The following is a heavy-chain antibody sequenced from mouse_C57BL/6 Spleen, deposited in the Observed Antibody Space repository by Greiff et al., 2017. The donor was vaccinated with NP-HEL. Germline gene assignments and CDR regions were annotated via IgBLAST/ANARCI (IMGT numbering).Heavy chain of an antibody. Sequence: EVKLVESGPGLVKPSQSLSLTCSVTGYSITSGYYWNWIRQFPGNKLEWMGYISYDGSNNYNPSLKNRISITRDTSKNQFFLKLNSVTTEDTATYYCARGANWDYFDYWGQGTTLTVSS. CDR1: GYSITSGYY. D-gene: IGHD4-1*01. J-gene: IGHJ2*01. CDR3: ARGANWDYFDY. CDR2: ISYDGSN. V-gene: IGHV3-6*01.